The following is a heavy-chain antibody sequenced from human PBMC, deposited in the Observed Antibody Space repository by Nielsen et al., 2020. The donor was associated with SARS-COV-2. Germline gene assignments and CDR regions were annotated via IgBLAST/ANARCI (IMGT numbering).Heavy chain of an antibody. Sequence: ASVKVSRKPSRYTCTDYNIHWVRQALGQGLEWTGMINPSDGDTSYAQKFQGRVTMTRDTSTSTVYMDLSSLRSEDTAVYYCARAPSTFYGMDVWGQGTTVTVSS. J-gene: IGHJ6*02. V-gene: IGHV1-46*01. CDR1: RYTCTDYN. CDR2: INPSDGDT. D-gene: IGHD3-16*01. CDR3: ARAPSTFYGMDV.